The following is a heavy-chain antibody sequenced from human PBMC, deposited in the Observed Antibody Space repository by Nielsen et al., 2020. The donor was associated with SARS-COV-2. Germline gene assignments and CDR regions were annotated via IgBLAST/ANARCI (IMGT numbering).Heavy chain of an antibody. CDR2: TSNTGVTK. V-gene: IGHV3-11*04. CDR1: GSAFSDYY. D-gene: IGHD3-10*01. J-gene: IGHJ6*03. Sequence: GESLKISCAASGSAFSDYYMSWIRQAPGKGLEWVSYTSNTGVTKYYADSVKGRFTISRDNAKNSLYLQMSSLRVEDTAVYYCARVTPPGFLYFYYMDVWGKGTSVTVSS. CDR3: ARVTPPGFLYFYYMDV.